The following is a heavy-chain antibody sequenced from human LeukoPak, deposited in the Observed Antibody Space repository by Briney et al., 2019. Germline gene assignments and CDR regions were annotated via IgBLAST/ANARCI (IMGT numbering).Heavy chain of an antibody. CDR2: SRNKGRGYST. J-gene: IGHJ4*02. V-gene: IGHV3-72*01. Sequence: PGGSLSLSCAASGFTFSDHHMDWVRQAPGKGLEWIGRSRNKGRGYSTVFAASVKGRFTISRDEPKNSLYLQMNSLRAEDTAVYYCARGEKSWINGFDLWGQGTLVTVSS. D-gene: IGHD2-8*01. CDR3: ARGEKSWINGFDL. CDR1: GFTFSDHH.